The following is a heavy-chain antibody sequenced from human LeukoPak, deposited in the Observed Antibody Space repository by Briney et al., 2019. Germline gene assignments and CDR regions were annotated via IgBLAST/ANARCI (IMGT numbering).Heavy chain of an antibody. CDR2: MSNNGAT. Sequence: PSETLSLTCTVSGGSISGFYWSWIRQPPGKGLEWIGYMSNNGATTYNPSLKSRVTISIDMSNNHFSLTLKSVTAADKAVYYCARVSYGSGSLLDYWGQGTLVTVSS. V-gene: IGHV4-59*01. CDR3: ARVSYGSGSLLDY. CDR1: GGSISGFY. J-gene: IGHJ4*02. D-gene: IGHD3-10*01.